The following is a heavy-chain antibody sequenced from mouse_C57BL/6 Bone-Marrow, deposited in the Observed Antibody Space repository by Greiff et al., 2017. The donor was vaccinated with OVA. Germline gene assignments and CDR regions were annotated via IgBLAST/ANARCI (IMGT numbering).Heavy chain of an antibody. D-gene: IGHD1-1*01. CDR1: GYAFSSSW. CDR3: ARCGSTTVVDFDY. V-gene: IGHV1-82*01. Sequence: QVQLQQSGPELVKPGASVKISCKASGYAFSSSWMNWVKQRPGKGLEWIGRIYPGDGDTNYNGKFKGKATLTADKSSSTAYMQLSSLTSEDSAVYFCARCGSTTVVDFDYWGQGTTLTVSS. CDR2: IYPGDGDT. J-gene: IGHJ2*01.